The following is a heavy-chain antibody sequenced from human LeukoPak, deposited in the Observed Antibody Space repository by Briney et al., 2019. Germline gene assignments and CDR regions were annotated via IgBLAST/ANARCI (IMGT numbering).Heavy chain of an antibody. CDR3: ARDYCSSTSCYLSFDY. CDR1: GYTFTSYG. D-gene: IGHD2-2*01. CDR2: ISAYNGNT. J-gene: IGHJ4*02. V-gene: IGHV1-18*01. Sequence: ASVKVSCKASGYTFTSYGISWVRQAPGQGLEWMGWISAYNGNTNYAQKLQGRVTMTTDTSTSTAYMELRSLRSDDTAVYYCARDYCSSTSCYLSFDYWGQGTLVTVSS.